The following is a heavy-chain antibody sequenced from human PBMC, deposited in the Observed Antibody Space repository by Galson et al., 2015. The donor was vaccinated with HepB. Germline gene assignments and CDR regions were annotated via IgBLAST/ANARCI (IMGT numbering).Heavy chain of an antibody. V-gene: IGHV5-10-1*01. J-gene: IGHJ4*02. Sequence: QSGAEVKKPGESLRISCKGSGYSFTSYWISWVRQMPGKGLEWMGRIDPSDSYTNYSPSFQGHVTISADKSISTAYLQWSSLKASDTAMYYCARQGGYDILTGYLPPYDYWGQGTLVTVSS. CDR2: IDPSDSYT. CDR3: ARQGGYDILTGYLPPYDY. D-gene: IGHD3-9*01. CDR1: GYSFTSYW.